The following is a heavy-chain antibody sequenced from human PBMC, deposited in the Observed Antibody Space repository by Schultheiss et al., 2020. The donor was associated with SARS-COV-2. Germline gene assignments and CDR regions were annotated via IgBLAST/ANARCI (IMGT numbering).Heavy chain of an antibody. D-gene: IGHD6-19*01. J-gene: IGHJ5*02. V-gene: IGHV3-30-3*01. CDR1: GFTFSSYA. Sequence: GESLKISCAASGFTFSSYAMHWVRQAPGKGLEWVAVISYDGSNKYYADSVKGRFTISRDNSKNTLYLQMNSLRAEDTAVYYCAKEYSSGWYGNWFDPWGQGTLVTVSS. CDR2: ISYDGSNK. CDR3: AKEYSSGWYGNWFDP.